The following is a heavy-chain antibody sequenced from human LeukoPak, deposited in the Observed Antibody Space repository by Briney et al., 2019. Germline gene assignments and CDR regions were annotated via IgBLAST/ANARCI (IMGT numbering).Heavy chain of an antibody. CDR3: ARHTGSGSYYNRFINWFDP. CDR1: GYTFTSYG. Sequence: ASVKVSFKASGYTFTSYGISWVRQAPGQGLEWVGWISAYNGNTNYAQKLQGRVTMTTDTSTSTAYMELRSLRSDDTAVYYCARHTGSGSYYNRFINWFDPWGQGTLVTVSS. V-gene: IGHV1-18*01. D-gene: IGHD3-10*01. J-gene: IGHJ5*02. CDR2: ISAYNGNT.